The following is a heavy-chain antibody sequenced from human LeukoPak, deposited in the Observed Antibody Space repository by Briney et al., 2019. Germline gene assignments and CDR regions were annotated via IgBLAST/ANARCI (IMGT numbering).Heavy chain of an antibody. Sequence: GASVKVSCKTSGYTFTTYGITWVRQAPGQGLEWMGWISVYSGNTKYAQKLQGRVIMTTDPSTRTAYMELRSLRSDDTAVYYCARGAITMVRGVVSGIDYWGQGTLVTVSS. CDR3: ARGAITMVRGVVSGIDY. D-gene: IGHD3-10*01. J-gene: IGHJ4*02. V-gene: IGHV1-18*01. CDR2: ISVYSGNT. CDR1: GYTFTTYG.